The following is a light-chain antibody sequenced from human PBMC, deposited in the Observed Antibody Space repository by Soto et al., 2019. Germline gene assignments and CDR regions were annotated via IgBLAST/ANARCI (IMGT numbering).Light chain of an antibody. CDR3: QQYHNWPPIT. Sequence: EIVLTQSPGTLSLSPGERATLSCRASQSVNSDYFAWYQQRPGQPPRLLIYGASSRATGIPDRFSGSGSETDFTLTISSLQSEDSAVYYCQQYHNWPPITFGQGTRLEIK. V-gene: IGKV3-20*01. J-gene: IGKJ5*01. CDR1: QSVNSDY. CDR2: GAS.